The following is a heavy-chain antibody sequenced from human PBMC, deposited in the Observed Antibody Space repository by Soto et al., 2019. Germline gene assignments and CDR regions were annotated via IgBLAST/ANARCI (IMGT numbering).Heavy chain of an antibody. CDR1: GFTFGMYS. D-gene: IGHD1-1*01. J-gene: IGHJ4*02. Sequence: EVQVLESGGDLVQPGGSLRLSCAASGFTFGMYSMSWVRQAPGKGLEWVSGISGSGESTYYADSVQGRFTISRDNSKNTLYLQTYSLRADDTAVYYCAKSLGDRWNTYYFDYWGQGTLVTVSS. V-gene: IGHV3-23*01. CDR2: ISGSGEST. CDR3: AKSLGDRWNTYYFDY.